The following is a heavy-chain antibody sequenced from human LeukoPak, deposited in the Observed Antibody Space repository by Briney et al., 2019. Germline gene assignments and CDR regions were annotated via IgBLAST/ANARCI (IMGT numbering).Heavy chain of an antibody. CDR3: ATARNFRFEY. CDR2: MNGEGTTI. CDR1: GLTFRTTW. J-gene: IGHJ4*02. Sequence: GRSLRLSCATSGLTFRTTWMHWVRHAPGKGLMWVSRMNGEGTTIDYADSVKGRFTVSRDYAKNTLFLQMNNLRTEDTALYFCATARNFRFEYWGQGSLVIVPA. V-gene: IGHV3-74*01. D-gene: IGHD1-7*01.